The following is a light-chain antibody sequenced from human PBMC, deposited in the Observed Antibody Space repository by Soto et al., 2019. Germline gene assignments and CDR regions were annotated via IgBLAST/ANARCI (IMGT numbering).Light chain of an antibody. J-gene: IGKJ4*01. CDR2: DAS. CDR3: QQYSSYSLPT. CDR1: QRVTSSY. V-gene: IGKV3-20*01. Sequence: EIVLTQSPGTLSLSPGESATLSCRASQRVTSSYLTWYQQKPGKAPKHLIYDASSLNSGVPSRFSGSQSGTEFTLTITSLLPDDFATYFCQQYSSYSLPTFGGGTKVDI.